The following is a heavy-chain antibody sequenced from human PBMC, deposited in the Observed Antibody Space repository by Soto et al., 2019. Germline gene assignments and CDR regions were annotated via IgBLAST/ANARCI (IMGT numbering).Heavy chain of an antibody. CDR3: ARDNRYGRSDYFDY. CDR2: IYHSGST. D-gene: IGHD3-3*01. J-gene: IGHJ4*02. V-gene: IGHV4-4*02. Sequence: KTSETLSLTCAVSGGSISSSNWWSWVRQPPGKGLEWIGEIYHSGSTNYNPSLKSRVTISVDKSKNQFSLKLSSVTAADTAAYYCARDNRYGRSDYFDYWGQGTLVTVSS. CDR1: GGSISSSNW.